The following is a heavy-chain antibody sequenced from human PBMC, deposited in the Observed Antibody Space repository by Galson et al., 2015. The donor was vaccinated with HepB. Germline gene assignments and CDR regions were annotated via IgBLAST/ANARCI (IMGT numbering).Heavy chain of an antibody. J-gene: IGHJ5*02. Sequence: SVKVSCKASGGIFSNCAISWVRQAPGQGLEWMGGIIPVFGTTNYAQKFQARVTITADESTNTAYMELSSLRFEDTAIYYCARAEISSSYYSHWLDPWGQGSLVTVSS. CDR1: GGIFSNCA. V-gene: IGHV1-69*13. CDR3: ARAEISSSYYSHWLDP. D-gene: IGHD6-13*01. CDR2: IIPVFGTT.